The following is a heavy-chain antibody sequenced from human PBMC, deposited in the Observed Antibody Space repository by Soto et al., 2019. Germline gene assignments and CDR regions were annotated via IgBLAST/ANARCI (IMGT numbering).Heavy chain of an antibody. CDR3: ARIVVVPAAKGYNWFDP. CDR1: GGSISSYY. Sequence: TSETLSLTCTVSGGSISSYYWSWIRQPPGKGLEWIGYIYYSGSTNYNPSLKSRVTISVDTSKNQFSLKLSSVTAADTAVYYCARIVVVPAAKGYNWFDPWGQGTLVTVSS. J-gene: IGHJ5*02. D-gene: IGHD2-2*01. CDR2: IYYSGST. V-gene: IGHV4-59*08.